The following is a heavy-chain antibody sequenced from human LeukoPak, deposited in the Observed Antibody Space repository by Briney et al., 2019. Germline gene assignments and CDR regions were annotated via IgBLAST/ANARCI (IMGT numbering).Heavy chain of an antibody. V-gene: IGHV1-69*04. D-gene: IGHD3-22*01. CDR3: AREDYYDSSGPGAFDI. CDR1: GYTFPSYG. Sequence: ASVKVSCKASGYTFPSYGISWVRQAPGQGLEWMGRIIPILGIANYAQKFQGRVTITADKSTSTAYMELSSLRSEDTAVYYCAREDYYDSSGPGAFDIWGQGAMVTVSS. CDR2: IIPILGIA. J-gene: IGHJ3*02.